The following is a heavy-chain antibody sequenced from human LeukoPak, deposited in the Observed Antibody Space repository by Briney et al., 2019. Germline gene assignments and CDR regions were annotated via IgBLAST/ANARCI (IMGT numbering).Heavy chain of an antibody. V-gene: IGHV1-8*01. J-gene: IGHJ6*02. CDR1: GYTFTSYD. Sequence: GASVKVSCKASGYTFTSYDINWVRQATGQGLEWMGWMNPNSGNTGYAQKFQGRVTMTRNTSISTAYMELSSLRSEDTAVYYCARQGIPDYYYGMDVWGQGTTVTVSS. CDR2: MNPNSGNT. CDR3: ARQGIPDYYYGMDV. D-gene: IGHD2-21*01.